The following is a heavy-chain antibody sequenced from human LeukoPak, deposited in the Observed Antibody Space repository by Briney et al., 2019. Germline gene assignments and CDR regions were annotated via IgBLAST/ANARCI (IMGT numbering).Heavy chain of an antibody. J-gene: IGHJ4*02. CDR1: GGTFSSYA. CDR3: ATNVDTAMVRVIDY. D-gene: IGHD5-18*01. Sequence: SVKVSCKASGGTFSSYAISWVRQAPGQGLEWMGRIIPIFGTANYAQKFQGRVTITADKSTSTAYMELSNLRSEDTSVYYCATNVDTAMVRVIDYWGQGTLVTVSS. CDR2: IIPIFGTA. V-gene: IGHV1-69*06.